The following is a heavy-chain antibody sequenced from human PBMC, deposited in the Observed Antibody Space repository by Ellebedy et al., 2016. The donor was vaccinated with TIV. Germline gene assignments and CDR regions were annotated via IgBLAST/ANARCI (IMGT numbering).Heavy chain of an antibody. CDR2: INHSGST. V-gene: IGHV4-34*01. D-gene: IGHD6-19*01. CDR1: GGSFSGYY. J-gene: IGHJ2*01. CDR3: ARDRVQNYSSGWYLNWYFDL. Sequence: SETLSLTCAVYGGSFSGYYWSWIRQPPGKGLEWIGEINHSGSTNYNPSLKSRVTISVDKSKNQFSLKLSSVTAADTAVYYCARDRVQNYSSGWYLNWYFDLWGRGTLVTVSS.